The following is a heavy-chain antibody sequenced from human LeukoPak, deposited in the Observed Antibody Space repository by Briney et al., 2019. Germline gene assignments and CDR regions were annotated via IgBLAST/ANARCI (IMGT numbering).Heavy chain of an antibody. V-gene: IGHV1-2*02. Sequence: GASVKVSCKASGYTFTGYYMHWVRQAPGQGLEWMGWINPNSGGTNYAQKFQGRVTMTRDTSISTAYMELSSLRSEDTAVYYCARGMERYGDYLHYYYYYGMDVWGQGTTVTVSS. CDR2: INPNSGGT. J-gene: IGHJ6*02. CDR1: GYTFTGYY. CDR3: ARGMERYGDYLHYYYYYGMDV. D-gene: IGHD4-17*01.